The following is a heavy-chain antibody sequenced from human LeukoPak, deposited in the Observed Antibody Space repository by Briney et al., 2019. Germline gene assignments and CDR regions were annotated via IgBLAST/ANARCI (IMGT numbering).Heavy chain of an antibody. CDR1: GFSFSTQE. CDR2: ISSNSRTI. V-gene: IGHV3-48*03. D-gene: IGHD5-12*01. J-gene: IGHJ4*02. CDR3: ARGSYTGFDLYFDY. Sequence: PGGSLRLSCATSGFSFSTQEMTWVRQAPGKGLEWVSYISSNSRTIYYADSVEGRFTISRDNTRNSVFLQLNSLRVEDTDFYYCARGSYTGFDLYFDYWGQGTLVTVSS.